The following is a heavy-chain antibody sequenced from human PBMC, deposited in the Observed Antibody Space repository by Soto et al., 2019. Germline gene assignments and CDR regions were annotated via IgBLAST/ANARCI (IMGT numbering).Heavy chain of an antibody. CDR2: IIPIFGTA. CDR3: ARGPATVYNWFDP. D-gene: IGHD2-15*01. CDR1: GGTFSSYA. Sequence: ASVKVSCKASGGTFSSYAISWVRQAPGQGLEWMGGIIPIFGTANYAQKFQGRVTITADKSTSTAYMELSSLRSEDTAVYYCARGPATVYNWFDPWGQGTLVTVSS. V-gene: IGHV1-69*06. J-gene: IGHJ5*02.